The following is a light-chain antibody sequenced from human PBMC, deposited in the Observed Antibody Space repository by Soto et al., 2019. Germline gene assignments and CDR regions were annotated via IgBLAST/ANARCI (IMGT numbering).Light chain of an antibody. J-gene: IGLJ3*02. CDR1: SSDIGGSNY. CDR3: CSYAGGFTWV. V-gene: IGLV2-11*01. CDR2: DVS. Sequence: QSALTQPRSVSGSPGQSVTISCTGTSSDIGGSNYVSWYQHHPGKAPKLMIYDVSKWPSGVPDRFSGSKSGNTASLTISGLQAEDEADYYCCSYAGGFTWVFGGGTKLTVL.